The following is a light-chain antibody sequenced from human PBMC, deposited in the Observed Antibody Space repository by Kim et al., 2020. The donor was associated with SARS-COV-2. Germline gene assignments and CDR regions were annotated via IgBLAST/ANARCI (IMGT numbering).Light chain of an antibody. J-gene: IGLJ2*01. V-gene: IGLV7-46*01. CDR3: LLYYSGARV. CDR1: TGAVTSGHY. CDR2: DTT. Sequence: QAVVTQEPSLTVSPGGTVTLTCGSSTGAVTSGHYPYWFQQKPGQAPRTLIFDTTNKHSWTPARFSASLLGGKAALTLSGAQPEDEAEYYCLLYYSGARVFGGGTQLTVL.